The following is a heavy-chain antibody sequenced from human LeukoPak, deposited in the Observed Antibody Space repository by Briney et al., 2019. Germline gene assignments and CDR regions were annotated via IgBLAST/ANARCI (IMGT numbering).Heavy chain of an antibody. D-gene: IGHD3-22*01. V-gene: IGHV3-23*01. CDR3: ATHYYDSTGYYFPFDN. CDR2: LSGGGGDT. Sequence: GGSLRLSCAASGFTFTSYTMTWVRQAPGKGLEWVSALSGGGGDTFHADSVRGRFTISRDNSRNTLYLQMHSPRAEDTAVYYCATHYYDSTGYYFPFDNWGQGTLVTVSS. J-gene: IGHJ4*02. CDR1: GFTFTSYT.